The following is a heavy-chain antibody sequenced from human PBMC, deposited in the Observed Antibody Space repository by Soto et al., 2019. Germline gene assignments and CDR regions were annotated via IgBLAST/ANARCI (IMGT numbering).Heavy chain of an antibody. CDR1: GFTFSSYS. D-gene: IGHD3-10*01. CDR2: ISSSSSYI. CDR3: ARVMHPRITMVRGYYYYYYMDV. V-gene: IGHV3-21*01. J-gene: IGHJ6*03. Sequence: GGSLRLSCAASGFTFSSYSMNWVRQAPGKGLEWVSSISSSSSYIYYADSVKGRFTISRDNAKNSLYLQMNSLRAEDTAVYYCARVMHPRITMVRGYYYYYYMDVWGKGTTVTVSS.